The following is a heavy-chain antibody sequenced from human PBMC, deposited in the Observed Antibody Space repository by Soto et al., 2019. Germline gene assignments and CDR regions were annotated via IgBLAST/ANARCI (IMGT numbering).Heavy chain of an antibody. CDR3: ATSPIRYCSGGSCSPLFDY. D-gene: IGHD2-15*01. CDR1: GYSFTSYW. Sequence: GESLKISCKGSGYSFTSYWIGWVRQMPGKGLEWMGIIYPGDSDTRYSPSFQGQVTISADKSISTAYLQWSSLKASDTAMYYCATSPIRYCSGGSCSPLFDYWGQGTLVTVSS. V-gene: IGHV5-51*01. J-gene: IGHJ4*02. CDR2: IYPGDSDT.